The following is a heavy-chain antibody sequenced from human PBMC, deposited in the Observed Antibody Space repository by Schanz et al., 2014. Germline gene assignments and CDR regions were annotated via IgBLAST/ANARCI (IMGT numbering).Heavy chain of an antibody. CDR2: ITSTSRYI. J-gene: IGHJ4*02. Sequence: EVQLVESEGGLVQPGGSLRLSCEGSGFTFSSYSMSWVRQAPGKGLGWVSSITSTSRYIYYADSLKGRFTISRDNAKNSVYLQMNSLRAEDTAEYYCARGVRVRGIIIDYWGPGTLVTVSS. D-gene: IGHD3-10*01. CDR3: ARGVRVRGIIIDY. V-gene: IGHV3-21*01. CDR1: GFTFSSYS.